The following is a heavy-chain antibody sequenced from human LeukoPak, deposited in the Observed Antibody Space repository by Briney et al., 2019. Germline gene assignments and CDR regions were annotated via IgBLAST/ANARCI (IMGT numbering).Heavy chain of an antibody. CDR1: GGSISSYY. CDR3: ARQYGAASAYFDY. CDR2: IYYTGGT. J-gene: IGHJ4*02. D-gene: IGHD6-13*01. Sequence: PSETLSLTCTVSGGSISSYYWSWIRQPPGKGLEWIGYIYYTGGTNYNPSLKSRVTLSVDTSKNRFSLKLSSVTAADTAVYYCARQYGAASAYFDYWGQGTLATVSS. V-gene: IGHV4-59*08.